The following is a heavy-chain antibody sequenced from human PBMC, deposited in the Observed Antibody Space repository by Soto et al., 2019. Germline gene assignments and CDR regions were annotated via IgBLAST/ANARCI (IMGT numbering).Heavy chain of an antibody. V-gene: IGHV4-59*01. CDR2: IYYSGST. CDR1: GGSISSYY. D-gene: IGHD4-17*01. J-gene: IGHJ3*02. Sequence: QVQLQESGPGLVKPSETLSLTCTVSGGSISSYYWSWIRQPPGKGLEWIGYIYYSGSTNYNPSLKSRVTISVDTSKNRCSLKLSSVTAADTAVYYCARDNGDYGDAFDIWGQGTMVTVSS. CDR3: ARDNGDYGDAFDI.